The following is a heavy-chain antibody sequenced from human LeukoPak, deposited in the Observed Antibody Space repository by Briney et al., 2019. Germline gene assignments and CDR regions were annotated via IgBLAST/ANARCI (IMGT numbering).Heavy chain of an antibody. CDR1: GGTFSSYA. D-gene: IGHD2-2*01. CDR2: IIPIFGTA. V-gene: IGHV1-69*13. Sequence: ASVKVSCKASGGTFSSYAISWVRQAPGQGLEWMGGIIPIFGTANYAQKFQGRVTITADESTSTAYMELSSLRSEDTAVYYCARGSTSFLGYYYYMDVWGKGTTVTISS. J-gene: IGHJ6*03. CDR3: ARGSTSFLGYYYYMDV.